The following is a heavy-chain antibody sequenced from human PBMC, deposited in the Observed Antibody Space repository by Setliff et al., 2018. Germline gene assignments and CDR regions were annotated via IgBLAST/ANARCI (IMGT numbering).Heavy chain of an antibody. D-gene: IGHD1-26*01. J-gene: IGHJ3*02. V-gene: IGHV5-51*01. CDR3: ASSSGSSSNDAFDI. CDR1: EYSFTTYW. Sequence: GESLKISCKASEYSFTTYWIGWVRQMPGKGLEWMGIICPGDSDTRYSPSFQGQVTISADKSISTAYLQWSSLKASDTAMYYCASSSGSSSNDAFDIWGQGTTVTVSS. CDR2: ICPGDSDT.